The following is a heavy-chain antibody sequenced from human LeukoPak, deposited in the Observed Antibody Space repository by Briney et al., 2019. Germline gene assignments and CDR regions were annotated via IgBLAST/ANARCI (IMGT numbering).Heavy chain of an antibody. Sequence: GGSLRLSCAASGFTFSSYWMGWVRQAPGKGLEWVANIKQDGSEKYYVDSVKGRFTISRDNAKNSLYLQMNSLRAEDTAVYYCARVDYIWGSYRYTGVDYWGQGTLVTVSS. CDR1: GFTFSSYW. V-gene: IGHV3-7*01. CDR3: ARVDYIWGSYRYTGVDY. CDR2: IKQDGSEK. D-gene: IGHD3-16*02. J-gene: IGHJ4*02.